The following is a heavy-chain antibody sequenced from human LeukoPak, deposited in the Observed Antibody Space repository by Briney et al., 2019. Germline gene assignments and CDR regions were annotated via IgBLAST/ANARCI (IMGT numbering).Heavy chain of an antibody. V-gene: IGHV5-51*01. D-gene: IGHD3-22*01. CDR2: IYPGDSDT. Sequence: GESLKISCKGSGYSFTSYWIGWVRQMPGKGLEWMGIIYPGDSDTRYSPSFQGQVTISADKSISTAYLQWSSLKASDTAMYYRARLVGDYYDSSGYSRPDAFDIWGQGTMVTVSS. CDR1: GYSFTSYW. J-gene: IGHJ3*02. CDR3: ARLVGDYYDSSGYSRPDAFDI.